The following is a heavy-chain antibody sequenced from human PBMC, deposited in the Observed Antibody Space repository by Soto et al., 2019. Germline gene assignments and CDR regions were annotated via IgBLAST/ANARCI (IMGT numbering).Heavy chain of an antibody. D-gene: IGHD2-15*01. CDR1: GFTFSDYY. V-gene: IGHV3-11*01. CDR3: ARSTGYCSGGSCYPYYMDV. J-gene: IGHJ6*03. Sequence: GSLRLSCAASGFTFSDYYMSWIRQAPGKGLEWVSYISSSGSTIYYADPVKGRFTISRDNAKNSLYLQMNSLRAEDTAVYYCARSTGYCSGGSCYPYYMDVWGKGTTVTVSS. CDR2: ISSSGSTI.